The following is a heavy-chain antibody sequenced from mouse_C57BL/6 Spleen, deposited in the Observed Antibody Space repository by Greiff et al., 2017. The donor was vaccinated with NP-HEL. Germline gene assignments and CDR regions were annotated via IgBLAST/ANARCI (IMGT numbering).Heavy chain of an antibody. V-gene: IGHV1-55*01. CDR2: IYPGSGST. J-gene: IGHJ4*01. CDR3: ARWLLEAGAMDY. Sequence: VQLQQPGAELVKPGASVKMSCKASGYTFTSYWITWVKQRPGQGLEWIGDIYPGSGSTNYNEKFKSKATLTVDTSSSTAYMQLSSLTSEDSAVYYCARWLLEAGAMDYWGQGTSVTVSS. D-gene: IGHD2-3*01. CDR1: GYTFTSYW.